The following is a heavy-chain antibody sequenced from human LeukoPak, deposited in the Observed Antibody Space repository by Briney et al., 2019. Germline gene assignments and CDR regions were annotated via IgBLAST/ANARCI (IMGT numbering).Heavy chain of an antibody. V-gene: IGHV5-51*01. CDR3: ARQTAMGRSGDY. J-gene: IGHJ4*02. CDR1: GYSFTNYW. Sequence: GASLKISCTASGYSFTNYWIGWVRPLPGKGLEWMGIIDPSDSETRYTPSFQGQVTISADKSLSTAYLQWNSLKASDTAMYYCARQTAMGRSGDYWGQGTLVIVSS. D-gene: IGHD5-18*01. CDR2: IDPSDSET.